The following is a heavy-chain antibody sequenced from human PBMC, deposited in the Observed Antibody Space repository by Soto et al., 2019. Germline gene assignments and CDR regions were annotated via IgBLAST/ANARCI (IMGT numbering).Heavy chain of an antibody. J-gene: IGHJ2*01. V-gene: IGHV4-39*01. CDR3: ARRQGLTTFDL. CDR2: IYYSGST. D-gene: IGHD4-17*01. CDR1: GGSISSSSYY. Sequence: SETLSLTCTVSGGSISSSSYYWGWIRQPPGKGLEWIGSIYYSGSTYYNPSLKSRVTISVDTSKNQFSLKLSSVTAADTAVYYCARRQGLTTFDLWGRGTLVTVSS.